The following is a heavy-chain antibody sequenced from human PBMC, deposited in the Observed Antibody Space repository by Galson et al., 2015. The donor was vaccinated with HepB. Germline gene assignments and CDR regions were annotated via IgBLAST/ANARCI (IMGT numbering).Heavy chain of an antibody. J-gene: IGHJ4*02. CDR2: IIPIFGTA. CDR1: GGTFSSYA. V-gene: IGHV1-69*13. D-gene: IGHD2-8*01. Sequence: SVKVSCKASGGTFSSYAISWVRQAPGQGLEWMGGIIPIFGTANYAQKFQGRVTITADESTSTAYMELSSLRSEDTDVYYCASKHCTNGVCYKPFDYWGQGTLVTVSS. CDR3: ASKHCTNGVCYKPFDY.